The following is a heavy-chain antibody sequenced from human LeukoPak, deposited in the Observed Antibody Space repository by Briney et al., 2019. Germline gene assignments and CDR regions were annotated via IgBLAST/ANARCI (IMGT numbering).Heavy chain of an antibody. CDR3: ASGIRRWLQLDYFDY. J-gene: IGHJ4*02. Sequence: PSVKVSWKASGGNFRSYAIRWVRQAPGQGLEWMGGIIPIFGTANYAQKFQGRVTITADESTSTAYMELSSLRSEDTAVYYCASGIRRWLQLDYFDYWGQGTLVTVSS. V-gene: IGHV1-69*13. CDR1: GGNFRSYA. CDR2: IIPIFGTA. D-gene: IGHD5-24*01.